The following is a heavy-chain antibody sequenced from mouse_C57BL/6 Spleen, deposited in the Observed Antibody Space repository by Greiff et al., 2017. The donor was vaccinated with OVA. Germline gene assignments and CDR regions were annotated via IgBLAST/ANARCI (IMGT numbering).Heavy chain of an antibody. CDR1: GFSLTSYG. Sequence: QVQLKQSGPGLVQPSQSLSITCTVSGFSLTSYGVHWVRQSPGKGLEWLGVIWSGGSTDYNAAFISRLSISKDNSKSQVFFKMNSLQADDTAIYYCARIITTVVPPYAMDYWGQGTSVTVSS. V-gene: IGHV2-2*01. D-gene: IGHD1-1*01. J-gene: IGHJ4*01. CDR3: ARIITTVVPPYAMDY. CDR2: IWSGGST.